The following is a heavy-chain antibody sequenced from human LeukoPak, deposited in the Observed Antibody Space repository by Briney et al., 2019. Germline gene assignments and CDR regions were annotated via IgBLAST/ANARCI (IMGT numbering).Heavy chain of an antibody. CDR1: GFTFSSYS. D-gene: IGHD2-2*01. CDR3: AKGMVPARTHYYYGMDV. Sequence: GGSLRLSCAASGFTFSSYSMNWVRQAPGKGLEWVSSISSSSSYIYYADSVKGRFTISRDNAKNSLYLQMNSLRAEDTAVYYCAKGMVPARTHYYYGMDVWGQGTTVTVSS. V-gene: IGHV3-21*04. CDR2: ISSSSSYI. J-gene: IGHJ6*02.